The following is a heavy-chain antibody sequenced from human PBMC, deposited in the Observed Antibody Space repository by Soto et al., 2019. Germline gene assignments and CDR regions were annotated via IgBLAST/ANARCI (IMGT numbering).Heavy chain of an antibody. Sequence: PSETLSLTCTVSDGSISSCGYYWSWIRQHPGKGLEWIGYIYYSGSTYYNPSLKSRVTISVDTSKNQFSLKLSSVTAADTAVYYCARPHKGDYVVRRFDPWGHRTLVPVSP. CDR3: ARPHKGDYVVRRFDP. J-gene: IGHJ5*02. CDR1: DGSISSCGYY. D-gene: IGHD4-17*01. V-gene: IGHV4-31*03. CDR2: IYYSGST.